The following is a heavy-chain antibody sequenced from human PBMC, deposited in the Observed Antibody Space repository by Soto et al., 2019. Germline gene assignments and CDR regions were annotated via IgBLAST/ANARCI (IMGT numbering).Heavy chain of an antibody. V-gene: IGHV4-59*01. CDR3: ATIPRGENPGYFQH. J-gene: IGHJ1*01. D-gene: IGHD3-10*01. Sequence: PSETLSLTCTVSGCSISSYYWSWIRQPPGKGLEWIGDIYYSGSTNYNPSLKSRVTRSVDTSKNQFSLKLSSVTAADTAVYYCATIPRGENPGYFQHWGQGTLVTVSS. CDR2: IYYSGST. CDR1: GCSISSYY.